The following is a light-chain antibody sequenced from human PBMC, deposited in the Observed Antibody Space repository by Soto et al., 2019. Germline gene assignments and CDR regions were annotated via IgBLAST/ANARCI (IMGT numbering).Light chain of an antibody. Sequence: EIVLTQSPATLSLSPGERATLSCRTSQSVSSYFAWYQQKPGRAPRLLIYDASNRAAGISARFIGSGSGTDFTLTISSLEPEDFAVYYCQQRSKWPITFGQGTRLEIK. CDR3: QQRSKWPIT. CDR1: QSVSSY. V-gene: IGKV3-11*01. CDR2: DAS. J-gene: IGKJ5*01.